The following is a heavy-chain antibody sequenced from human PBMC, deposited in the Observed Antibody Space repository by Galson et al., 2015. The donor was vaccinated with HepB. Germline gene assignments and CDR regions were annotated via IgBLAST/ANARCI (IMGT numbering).Heavy chain of an antibody. CDR2: IYWDDDK. CDR3: AHTDLGVVQLERRFDP. Sequence: PALVKPTQTLTLPCTFSGFSLSTSGVGVGWIRQPPGKALEWLALIYWDDDKRYSPSLKSRLTITKDTSKNQVVLTMTNMDPVDTATYYCAHTDLGVVQLERRFDPWGRGTLVTVSS. J-gene: IGHJ5*02. V-gene: IGHV2-5*02. D-gene: IGHD1-1*01. CDR1: GFSLSTSGVG.